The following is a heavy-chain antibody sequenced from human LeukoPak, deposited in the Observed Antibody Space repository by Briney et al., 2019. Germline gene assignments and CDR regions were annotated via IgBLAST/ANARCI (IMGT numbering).Heavy chain of an antibody. V-gene: IGHV1-69*05. Sequence: ASVKVSCKASGGTFSSYAISWVRQAPGQGLEWMGRIIPIFGTANYAQKFQGRVTITTDESTSTAYMELSSLRSEDTVVYYCAREGEGAYGDYENYWGQGTLVTVSS. CDR1: GGTFSSYA. D-gene: IGHD4-17*01. CDR3: AREGEGAYGDYENY. J-gene: IGHJ4*02. CDR2: IIPIFGTA.